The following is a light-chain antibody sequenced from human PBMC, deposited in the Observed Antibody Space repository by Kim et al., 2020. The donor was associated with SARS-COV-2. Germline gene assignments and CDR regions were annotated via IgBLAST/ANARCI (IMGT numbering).Light chain of an antibody. Sequence: EIGIAPAPAPLAVSPGERATLSCRASQSFSSTLAWFPQKPVWAPRLLIYDTSTMPMCIPARFSGSGSGTEFTLTISSLQSEDFAVYYCQQYHSSPITFGAGTKVDIK. CDR2: DTS. V-gene: IGKV3-15*01. CDR3: QQYHSSPIT. CDR1: QSFSST. J-gene: IGKJ3*01.